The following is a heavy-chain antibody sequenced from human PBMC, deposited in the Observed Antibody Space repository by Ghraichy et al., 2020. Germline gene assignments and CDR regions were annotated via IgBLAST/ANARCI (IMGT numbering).Heavy chain of an antibody. J-gene: IGHJ6*02. CDR3: ARGGETIFGGLSGMDV. Sequence: GGSLRLSCAASGFTVSSNYMSWVRQAPGKGLEWVSVIYSGGSTYYADSVKGRFTISRDNSKNTLYLQMNSLRAEDTAVYYCARGGETIFGGLSGMDVWGQGTTVTVSS. D-gene: IGHD3-3*01. CDR1: GFTVSSNY. CDR2: IYSGGST. V-gene: IGHV3-53*01.